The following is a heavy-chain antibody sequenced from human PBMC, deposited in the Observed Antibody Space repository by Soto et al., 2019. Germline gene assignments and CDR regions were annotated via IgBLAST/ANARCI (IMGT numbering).Heavy chain of an antibody. V-gene: IGHV3-21*01. Sequence: GGSLRLSCAASGFTFSSYSMNWVRQAPGKGLEWVSSISSSSSYIYYADSVKGRFTISRDNAKNSLYLQMNSLRAEDTVVYYCARTEGPYCSGGSCYSGDYWGQGTLVTVSS. J-gene: IGHJ4*02. CDR1: GFTFSSYS. D-gene: IGHD2-15*01. CDR3: ARTEGPYCSGGSCYSGDY. CDR2: ISSSSSYI.